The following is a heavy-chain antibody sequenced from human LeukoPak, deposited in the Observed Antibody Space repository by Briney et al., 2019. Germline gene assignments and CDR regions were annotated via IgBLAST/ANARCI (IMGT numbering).Heavy chain of an antibody. Sequence: PSETLSLTCTVSGGSVSSYYWSWIRQPPGKGLEWIGYIYYSGSTNYNPSLKSRVTISVDTSKNQFSLKLSSVTAADTAVYYCARGPFDYYDSSGYYTYRGWFDPWGQGTLVTVSS. V-gene: IGHV4-59*02. J-gene: IGHJ5*02. CDR1: GGSVSSYY. CDR2: IYYSGST. D-gene: IGHD3-22*01. CDR3: ARGPFDYYDSSGYYTYRGWFDP.